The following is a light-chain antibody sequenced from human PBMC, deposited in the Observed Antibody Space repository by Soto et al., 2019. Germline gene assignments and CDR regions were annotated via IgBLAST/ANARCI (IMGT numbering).Light chain of an antibody. V-gene: IGKV3-11*01. CDR2: DAS. Sequence: EIALTQSPATLSLSPGERATLSCRASQSISRYLALYQQKPGQAPRLLIYDASNRATGIPARFSGSGSGTDFTLTISSLEPEDFAVYYCQQRGNWPSFGGGTKVDI. J-gene: IGKJ4*01. CDR3: QQRGNWPS. CDR1: QSISRY.